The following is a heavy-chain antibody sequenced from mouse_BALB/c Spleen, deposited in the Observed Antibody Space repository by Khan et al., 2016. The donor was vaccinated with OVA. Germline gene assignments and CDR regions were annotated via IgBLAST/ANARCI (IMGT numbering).Heavy chain of an antibody. J-gene: IGHJ4*01. CDR1: GYTFPEYT. CDR2: INPKNGGT. Sequence: EVQLQQSGPELVKPGASVKISCKTSGYTFPEYTVHWVKQSLGKSLDWIGVINPKNGGTAYNQKFKGKATLTVDKSSGTAYMEFRSLTSEDSAVYYCARYAGRSWGQGTSVPVAS. V-gene: IGHV1-18*01. CDR3: ARYAGRS. D-gene: IGHD3-3*01.